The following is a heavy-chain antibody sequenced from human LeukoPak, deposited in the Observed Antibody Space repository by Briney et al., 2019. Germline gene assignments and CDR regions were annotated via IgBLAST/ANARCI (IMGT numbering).Heavy chain of an antibody. Sequence: GGSLRLSCAASGFTFSTFAMGWVRQVPEKGLEWVSAISGSGGSTYYADSVKGRFTISRDNSKNTLHLQMNSLRAEDTAVYYCATHGSAHYYMDVWGKGTTVTISS. CDR3: ATHGSAHYYMDV. V-gene: IGHV3-23*01. J-gene: IGHJ6*03. D-gene: IGHD2-2*03. CDR2: ISGSGGST. CDR1: GFTFSTFA.